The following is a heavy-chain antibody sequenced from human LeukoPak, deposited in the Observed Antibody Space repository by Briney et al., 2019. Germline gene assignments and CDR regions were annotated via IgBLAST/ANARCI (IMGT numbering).Heavy chain of an antibody. D-gene: IGHD4-11*01. V-gene: IGHV3-30*02. CDR2: IRYDGSNK. J-gene: IGHJ4*02. CDR1: GFTFSSYG. Sequence: GGSLRLSCAASGFTFSSYGMHWVRQAPGKGLEWVAFIRYDGSNKYYADSVKGRFTISRDNSKNTLYLQMNSLRAEDTAVYYCARDPGHSNYINDYWGQGTLVTVSS. CDR3: ARDPGHSNYINDY.